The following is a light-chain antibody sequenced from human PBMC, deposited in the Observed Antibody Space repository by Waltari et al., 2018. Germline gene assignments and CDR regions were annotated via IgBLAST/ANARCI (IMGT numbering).Light chain of an antibody. Sequence: QSALTQPASVSGSHGQSITISCTGTSSDVGGHPYVSWYQQHPGEAPKLIIYDVSSRPSGVSPRFSASRSGNTASLTISGLRTEDEADYYCSSYSSVTNVVFGGGTKLTVL. CDR1: SSDVGGHPY. J-gene: IGLJ2*01. CDR2: DVS. V-gene: IGLV2-14*01. CDR3: SSYSSVTNVV.